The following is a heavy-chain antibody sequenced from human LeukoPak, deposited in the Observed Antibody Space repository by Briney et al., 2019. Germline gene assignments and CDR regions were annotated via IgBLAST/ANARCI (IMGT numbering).Heavy chain of an antibody. CDR3: AREDAGGTYSFDY. J-gene: IGHJ4*02. V-gene: IGHV3-66*01. D-gene: IGHD1-26*01. CDR2: IYTSGIT. CDR1: GFTVRSNF. Sequence: GGSLRLSCVVSGFTVRSNFVSWVRQAPGKGPEWVSVIYTSGITYYADSVRGRFTISRDNSKNTLYLQMDSLTAEDTAVYYCAREDAGGTYSFDYWGQGTLVTVSS.